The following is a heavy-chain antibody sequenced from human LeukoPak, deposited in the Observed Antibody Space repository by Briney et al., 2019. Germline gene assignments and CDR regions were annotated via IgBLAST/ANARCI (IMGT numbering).Heavy chain of an antibody. Sequence: PGGSLRLSCAASGFTFSSYWMSWVRQAPGKGLEWVANIKQDGSEKYYVDSVKGRFTISRDNAKNSLYLQMNSLRAEDTAVYYCASSYYDFWSGPSPYYFDYWGQGTLVTVSS. D-gene: IGHD3-3*01. V-gene: IGHV3-7*01. CDR2: IKQDGSEK. CDR1: GFTFSSYW. J-gene: IGHJ4*02. CDR3: ASSYYDFWSGPSPYYFDY.